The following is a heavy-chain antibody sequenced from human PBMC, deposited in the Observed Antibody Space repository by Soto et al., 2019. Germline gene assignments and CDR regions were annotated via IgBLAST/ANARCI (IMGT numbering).Heavy chain of an antibody. J-gene: IGHJ6*02. CDR2: INPNSGGT. V-gene: IGHV1-2*02. Sequence: GASVKVSCKASGYTFTGYYMHWLRQAPGQGLEWMGWINPNSGGTNYAQKFQGRVTMTRDTSISTAYMELSRLRSDDTAVYYCATSLSAGYYYGMDVWGQGTTVTVSS. CDR3: ATSLSAGYYYGMDV. D-gene: IGHD6-25*01. CDR1: GYTFTGYY.